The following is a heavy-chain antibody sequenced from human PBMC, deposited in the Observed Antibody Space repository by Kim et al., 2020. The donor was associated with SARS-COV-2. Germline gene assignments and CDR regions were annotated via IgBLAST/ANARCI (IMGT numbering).Heavy chain of an antibody. Sequence: GGSLRLSCAASGFMLSSSGMHWVRQAPGKGLEWVAVISHDGTNTYYTDSVKGRFTISRDNSKNTLYLQMSSLRAEDTAVYYCATIRTWGQGTLVTVSS. J-gene: IGHJ5*02. CDR1: GFMLSSSG. V-gene: IGHV3-30*03. CDR2: ISHDGTNT. CDR3: ATIRT.